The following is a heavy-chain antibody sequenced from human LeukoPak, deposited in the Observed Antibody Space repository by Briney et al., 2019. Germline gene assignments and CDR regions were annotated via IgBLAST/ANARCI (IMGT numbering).Heavy chain of an antibody. J-gene: IGHJ4*02. CDR2: IYYSGTT. V-gene: IGHV4-39*01. CDR1: GGSISSTSYY. D-gene: IGHD2-2*01. Sequence: PSKTLSLTCIVSGGSISSTSYYSGWIRQPPGKGLEWIGTIYYSGTTYYNPSLKSRVTISVDTSKNQFSLKLSSVTAADTAVYYCARLVVPAAMGHGLDYWGQGTMVTVSS. CDR3: ARLVVPAAMGHGLDY.